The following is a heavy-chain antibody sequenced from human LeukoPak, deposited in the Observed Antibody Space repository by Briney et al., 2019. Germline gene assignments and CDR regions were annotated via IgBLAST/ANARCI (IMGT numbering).Heavy chain of an antibody. Sequence: GASVKVPCKASGYTFTSYDINWVRQATGQGLEWMGWMNPNSGNTGYAQKFQGRVTMTRNTSISTAYMELSSLRSENTAVYYCAIHRVLLWFGELDYWGQGTLVTVSS. CDR2: MNPNSGNT. J-gene: IGHJ4*02. CDR1: GYTFTSYD. D-gene: IGHD3-10*01. CDR3: AIHRVLLWFGELDY. V-gene: IGHV1-8*01.